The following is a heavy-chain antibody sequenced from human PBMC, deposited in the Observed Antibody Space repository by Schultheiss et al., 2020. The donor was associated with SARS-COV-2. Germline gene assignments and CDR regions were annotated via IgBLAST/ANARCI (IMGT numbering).Heavy chain of an antibody. CDR3: AGAVAGRSGFDP. J-gene: IGHJ5*02. CDR1: GDSVSSNSAA. Sequence: SQTLSLTCAISGDSVSSNSAAWNWSRQSPSRGLEWLGRTYYRSKWYNDYAVSVKSRITINPDTSKNQFSLQLKSVTPDDTAVYYCAGAVAGRSGFDPWGQGIQVTVSS. D-gene: IGHD6-19*01. CDR2: TYYRSKWYN. V-gene: IGHV6-1*01.